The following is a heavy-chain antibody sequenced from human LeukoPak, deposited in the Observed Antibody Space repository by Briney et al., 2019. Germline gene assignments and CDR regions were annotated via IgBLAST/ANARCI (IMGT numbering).Heavy chain of an antibody. V-gene: IGHV3-30*02. Sequence: PGGSLKLSCAASGFTFSNYAMHWVRQAPGKGLEWVTFIRYDGSNKYYAESVKGRFTISRDNSKNTLYLQMSSLRAEDTAVYYCAKVSTTRTYYDFWSGPNWFDPWGQGTLVTVSS. CDR1: GFTFSNYA. D-gene: IGHD3-3*01. J-gene: IGHJ5*02. CDR3: AKVSTTRTYYDFWSGPNWFDP. CDR2: IRYDGSNK.